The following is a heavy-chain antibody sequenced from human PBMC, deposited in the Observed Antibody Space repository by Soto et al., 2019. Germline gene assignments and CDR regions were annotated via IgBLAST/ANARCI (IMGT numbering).Heavy chain of an antibody. CDR3: ARRYCSGGSCYSEFDY. CDR2: IYHSGST. CDR1: SGSIRSSKW. J-gene: IGHJ4*02. Sequence: SGTLSLPCAVSSGSIRSSKWWGWGRPPPGKGLEWIGEIYHSGSTNYNPSLKSRVTISVDKSKNQFSLKLSSVTAADTAVYYCARRYCSGGSCYSEFDYWGQGTLVTVSS. D-gene: IGHD2-15*01. V-gene: IGHV4-4*02.